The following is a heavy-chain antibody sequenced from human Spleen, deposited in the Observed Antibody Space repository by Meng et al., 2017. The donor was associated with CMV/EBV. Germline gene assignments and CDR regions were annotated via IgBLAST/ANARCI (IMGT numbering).Heavy chain of an antibody. D-gene: IGHD2-2*01. CDR2: ISVGGST. V-gene: IGHV3-23*01. CDR3: TKGNGVVPAAIVDYFDY. J-gene: IGHJ4*02. Sequence: GGSLRLSCAASGFTFGRYAMAWVRQAPGKGLEWVSTISVGGSTYYADSVKGRFTISRDNSKNTLYLQMNSLRAEDTAVYYCTKGNGVVPAAIVDYFDYWGQGTLVTVSS. CDR1: GFTFGRYA.